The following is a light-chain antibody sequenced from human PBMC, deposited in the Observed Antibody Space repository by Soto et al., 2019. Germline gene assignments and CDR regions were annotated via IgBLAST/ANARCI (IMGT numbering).Light chain of an antibody. CDR3: QHYNSYSGA. V-gene: IGKV1-5*03. J-gene: IGKJ5*01. Sequence: DIQMTQSPSTLSASVGDRVTITCRASQTISSWLAWYQQKPGKAPKLLIYKASTLKSGVPSRFSGSGSGTEFTLTISSLQPDDFATYYCQHYNSYSGAFGQGTRLEIK. CDR2: KAS. CDR1: QTISSW.